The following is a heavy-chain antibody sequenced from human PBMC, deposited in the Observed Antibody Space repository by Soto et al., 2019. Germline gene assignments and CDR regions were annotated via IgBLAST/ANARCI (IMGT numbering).Heavy chain of an antibody. Sequence: GASVKVSCKASGGTFSSYTISWVRQAPGQGLEWMGRIIPILGIANYAQKFQGRVTITADKSTSTAYMELSSLRSEDTAVYYCARSVVSYYFDYWGQGTLVTVSS. J-gene: IGHJ4*02. D-gene: IGHD2-15*01. CDR2: IIPILGIA. CDR3: ARSVVSYYFDY. V-gene: IGHV1-69*02. CDR1: GGTFSSYT.